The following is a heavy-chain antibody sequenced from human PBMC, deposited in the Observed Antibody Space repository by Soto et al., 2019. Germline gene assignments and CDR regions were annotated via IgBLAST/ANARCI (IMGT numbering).Heavy chain of an antibody. CDR2: IYYSGST. CDR3: ARRLKYYDFWSGYYIPYYFDY. D-gene: IGHD3-3*01. J-gene: IGHJ4*02. V-gene: IGHV4-39*01. CDR1: GGSISSSSYY. Sequence: QLQLQESGPGLVKPSETLSLTCTVSGGSISSSSYYWGWIHQPPGKGLEWIGSIYYSGSTYYNPSLKSRVTISVDTSKNQFSLKLSSVTAADTAVYYCARRLKYYDFWSGYYIPYYFDYWGQGTLVTVSS.